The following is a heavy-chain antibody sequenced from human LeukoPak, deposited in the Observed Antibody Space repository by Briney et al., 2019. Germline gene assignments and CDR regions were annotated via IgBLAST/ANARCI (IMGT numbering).Heavy chain of an antibody. CDR3: ASVLWFGGIFFDY. V-gene: IGHV3-15*01. J-gene: IGHJ4*02. CDR1: GFTFSNAL. Sequence: PGGSLRLSCAASGFTFSNALMSWVRQAPGKGLEWVGRIKSKTDGGITDYAAPVRGRFTISRDDSKNTLYLQMNSLKTEDTAVYYCASVLWFGGIFFDYWGQGTLVTVSS. CDR2: IKSKTDGGIT. D-gene: IGHD3-10*01.